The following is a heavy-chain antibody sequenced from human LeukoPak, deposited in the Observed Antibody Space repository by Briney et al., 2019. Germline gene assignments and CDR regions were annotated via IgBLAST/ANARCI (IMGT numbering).Heavy chain of an antibody. V-gene: IGHV4-30-2*01. D-gene: IGHD3-10*01. J-gene: IGHJ5*02. CDR1: GGSISSGGYS. CDR3: ARAAYYYANWFDP. Sequence: TSSETLSLTCAVSGGSISSGGYSWSWIRQPTGKGLEWIGYIYHSGSTYYNPSLKSRVTISVDRSKNQFSLKLSSVTAADTAVYYCARAAYYYANWFDPWGQGTLVTVSS. CDR2: IYHSGST.